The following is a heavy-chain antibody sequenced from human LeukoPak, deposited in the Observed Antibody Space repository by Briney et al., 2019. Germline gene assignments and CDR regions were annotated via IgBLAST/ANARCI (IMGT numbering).Heavy chain of an antibody. D-gene: IGHD3-16*02. CDR1: GYTFTSYG. Sequence: ASVKVSCKASGYTFTSYGISWVRQAPGQGLEWMGWISAYNGNTNYAQKLQGRVTMTTDTSTSTAYMELRSLRSDDTAVYYCARDGYYDYVWGSYRYTPGLDYWGQGTLVTVSS. V-gene: IGHV1-18*01. CDR3: ARDGYYDYVWGSYRYTPGLDY. CDR2: ISAYNGNT. J-gene: IGHJ4*02.